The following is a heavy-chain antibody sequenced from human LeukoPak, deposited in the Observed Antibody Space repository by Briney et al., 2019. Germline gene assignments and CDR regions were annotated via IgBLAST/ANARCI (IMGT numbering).Heavy chain of an antibody. CDR3: XXXSYGSNYYMDV. J-gene: IGHJ6*03. CDR2: IYYSGST. Sequence: PSETLSLTCTVSGGSISSSSYYWGWIRQPPGKGLECIGYIYYSGSTNYNPSLKSRVTISVDTSKNQFSLKLSSVTAADTAVYYXXXXSYGSNYYMDVWGKGTTVTISS. V-gene: IGHV4-61*05. D-gene: IGHD5-18*01. CDR1: GGSISSSSYY.